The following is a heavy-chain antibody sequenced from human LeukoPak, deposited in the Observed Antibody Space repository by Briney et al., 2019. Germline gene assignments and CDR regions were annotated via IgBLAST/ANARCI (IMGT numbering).Heavy chain of an antibody. J-gene: IGHJ3*02. Sequence: GASVKVSCKASGYTFTSYAMHWVRQAPGQRLEWMGWINAGKGNTKYSQKFQGRVTITRNTSISTAYMELSSLRSEDTAVYYCARGPYVLRFLEWLDAFDIWGQGTMVTVSS. CDR2: INAGKGNT. V-gene: IGHV1-3*01. D-gene: IGHD3-3*01. CDR3: ARGPYVLRFLEWLDAFDI. CDR1: GYTFTSYA.